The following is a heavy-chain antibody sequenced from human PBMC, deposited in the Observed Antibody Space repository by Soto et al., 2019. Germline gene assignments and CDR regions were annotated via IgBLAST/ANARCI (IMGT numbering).Heavy chain of an antibody. CDR3: ARTPPLSSSSWSQEFDY. D-gene: IGHD6-13*01. J-gene: IGHJ4*02. V-gene: IGHV5-51*01. CDR2: IFPGDSDT. Sequence: GESLKISCKGSGYSFPNYWIAWVRQMPGKGLEWMGLIFPGDSDTRYSPSFQGQVTISVDKSINTAYLQRNSLRASDTAIYYCARTPPLSSSSWSQEFDYWGRGTLVTVSS. CDR1: GYSFPNYW.